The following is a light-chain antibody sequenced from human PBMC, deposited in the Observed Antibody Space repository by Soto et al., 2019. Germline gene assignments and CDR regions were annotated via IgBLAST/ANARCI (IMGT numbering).Light chain of an antibody. CDR3: QHYKTWPLA. CDR1: QGVGST. J-gene: IGKJ4*01. CDR2: DAY. V-gene: IGKV3-15*01. Sequence: QSQGTLSLSPGEGANLSFRASQGVGSTLNWYRQQPGQAPRLLIYDAYLRATGVPARFSGSGSGTEFTLTISSLQSEDFAVYYCQHYKTWPLAFGGGTKVDIK.